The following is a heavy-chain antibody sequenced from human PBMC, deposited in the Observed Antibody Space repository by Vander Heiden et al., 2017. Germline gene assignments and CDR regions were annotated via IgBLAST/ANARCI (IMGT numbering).Heavy chain of an antibody. CDR3: ARDEDYAYYFDY. Sequence: QVQLVESGGGVVQPGRSLGLSCSASGFTFSSSAMHWVRQAPGKGLEWVAVITNAGSNKYYADSVTGRFTISRDNSKNTLYLQMNSLRVEDTAVYYCARDEDYAYYFDYWGQGTLVTVSS. J-gene: IGHJ4*02. CDR2: ITNAGSNK. V-gene: IGHV3-30*01. CDR1: GFTFSSSA. D-gene: IGHD2-2*01.